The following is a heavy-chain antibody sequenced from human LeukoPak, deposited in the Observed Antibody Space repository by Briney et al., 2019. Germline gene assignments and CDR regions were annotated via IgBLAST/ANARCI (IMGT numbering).Heavy chain of an antibody. D-gene: IGHD4-23*01. CDR1: GFTFSSYG. CDR3: ARDSGNSVMDV. J-gene: IGHJ6*03. CDR2: IWYDGSNK. V-gene: IGHV3-33*01. Sequence: PGGSLRLSCAASGFTFSSYGMHWVRQAPGKGLEWVAVIWYDGSNKYYADSVKGRFTISRDNSKNTLYLQMNSLRAEDTAVYYCARDSGNSVMDVWGKGTTVNVSS.